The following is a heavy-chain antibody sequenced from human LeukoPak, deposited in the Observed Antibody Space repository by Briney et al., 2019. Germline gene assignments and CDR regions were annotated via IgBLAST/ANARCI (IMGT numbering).Heavy chain of an antibody. CDR1: GYTFTSYD. CDR2: MNPNSGNT. Sequence: ASVKVSCKASGYTFTSYDINWVRQATGQGLEWMGWMNPNSGNTGYARKFQGRVTMTRNTSISTAYMELSSLRSEDTAVYYCARDRVPAAIGFDYWGQGTLVTVSS. D-gene: IGHD2-2*02. CDR3: ARDRVPAAIGFDY. J-gene: IGHJ4*02. V-gene: IGHV1-8*01.